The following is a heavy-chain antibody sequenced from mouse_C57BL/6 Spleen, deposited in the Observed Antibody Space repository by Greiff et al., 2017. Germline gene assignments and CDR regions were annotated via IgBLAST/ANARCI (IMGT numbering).Heavy chain of an antibody. CDR1: GFTFSDYG. V-gene: IGHV5-15*01. CDR2: ISTLAYSI. CDR3: AIQSFDYAMDY. Sequence: EVQLVESGGGLVQPGGSLKLSCAASGFTFSDYGMAWVRQAPRKGPEWVAFISTLAYSIYYADTVTGPFTISRENAKNTLYLEMSSLSSEDTARYYCAIQSFDYAMDYWGQGTSVTVSS. J-gene: IGHJ4*01.